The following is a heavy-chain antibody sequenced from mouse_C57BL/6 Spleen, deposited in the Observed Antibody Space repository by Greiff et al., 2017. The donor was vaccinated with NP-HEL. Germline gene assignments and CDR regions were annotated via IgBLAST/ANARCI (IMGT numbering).Heavy chain of an antibody. V-gene: IGHV5-9*01. CDR2: ISGGGGNT. J-gene: IGHJ2*01. CDR3: ARLNWAFDY. Sequence: EVMLVESGGGLVKPGGSLKLSCAASGFTFSSYTMSWVRQTPEKRLEWVATISGGGGNTYYPDSVKGRFTISRDNAKNTLYLQMSSLRAEETALYYCARLNWAFDYWGHGTTLTVSS. CDR1: GFTFSSYT. D-gene: IGHD4-1*01.